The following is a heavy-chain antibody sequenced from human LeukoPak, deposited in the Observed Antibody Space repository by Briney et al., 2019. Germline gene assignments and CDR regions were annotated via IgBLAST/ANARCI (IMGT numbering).Heavy chain of an antibody. CDR3: IRGPTLIGVAGTLPLDY. Sequence: PGGSLRLSCAASGFTFSDYSMHWVRQAPGKGLEWVSSISSGSTYKYSADSFNSRFTISSVNATNSHYLQMNSLRADESAVYYFIRGPTLIGVAGTLPLDYWGQGTLVSV. D-gene: IGHD6-19*01. CDR2: ISSGSTYK. CDR1: GFTFSDYS. V-gene: IGHV3-21*01. J-gene: IGHJ4*02.